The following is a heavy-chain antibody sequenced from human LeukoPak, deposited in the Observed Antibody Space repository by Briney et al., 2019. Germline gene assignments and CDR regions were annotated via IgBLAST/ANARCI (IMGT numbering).Heavy chain of an antibody. Sequence: GGSLRLSCAASGFTFSDYYMSWIRQAPGQGLEWVSAISGSGGSTYYADSVKGRFTISRDNSKNTLYLQMNSLRAEDTAVYYCAGDIVVVPAAQDYWGQGTLVTVSS. J-gene: IGHJ4*02. V-gene: IGHV3-23*01. CDR2: ISGSGGST. CDR3: AGDIVVVPAAQDY. CDR1: GFTFSDYY. D-gene: IGHD2-2*01.